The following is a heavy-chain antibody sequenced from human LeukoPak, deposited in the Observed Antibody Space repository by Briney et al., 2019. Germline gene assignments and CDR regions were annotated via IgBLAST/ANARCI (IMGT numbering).Heavy chain of an antibody. J-gene: IGHJ5*02. CDR1: GFTFSSYA. Sequence: PGGSLRLSCAASGFTFSSYAMSWVRQAPGKGLAWVSTISGSGTSTYYADSVKGRFTISRDNSKNTLYVEMNSLRAEDTAVYYCIAAIHTYNWFDPWGQGTLVTVSS. D-gene: IGHD2-2*02. CDR2: ISGSGTST. V-gene: IGHV3-23*01. CDR3: IAAIHTYNWFDP.